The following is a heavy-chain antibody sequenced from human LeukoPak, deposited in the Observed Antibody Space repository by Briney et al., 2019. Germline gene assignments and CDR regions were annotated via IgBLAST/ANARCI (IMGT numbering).Heavy chain of an antibody. CDR2: INPNSGGT. V-gene: IGHV1-2*04. Sequence: ASVKVSCKASGYTFTGYYMHWVRQAPGQGLEWMGWINPNSGGTNYAQKFQGWVTMTRDTSISTAYMELSRLRSDDMAVYYCARNTDSSGWYDYWGQGTLVTVSS. J-gene: IGHJ4*02. D-gene: IGHD6-19*01. CDR3: ARNTDSSGWYDY. CDR1: GYTFTGYY.